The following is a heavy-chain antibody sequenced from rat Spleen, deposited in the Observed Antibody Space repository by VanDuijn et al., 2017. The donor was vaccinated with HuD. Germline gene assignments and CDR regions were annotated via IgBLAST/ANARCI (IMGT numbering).Heavy chain of an antibody. CDR1: GFTFSNYY. J-gene: IGHJ2*01. V-gene: IGHV5-25*01. CDR3: ARRHYGYTDYFDY. D-gene: IGHD1-9*01. Sequence: EVQLVESDGGLVQPGRSLKLSCEASGFTFSNYYMAWVRQAPTKGLEWVAYISTGGGSTYYRDSVKGRFTISTDNAKSTLSLQMDSLRSEDTATYYCARRHYGYTDYFDYWGQGVMVTVSS. CDR2: ISTGGGST.